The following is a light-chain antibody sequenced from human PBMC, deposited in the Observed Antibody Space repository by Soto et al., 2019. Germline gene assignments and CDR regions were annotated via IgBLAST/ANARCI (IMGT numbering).Light chain of an antibody. CDR2: DVT. CDR3: SSYTSSSSYVV. Sequence: QSALTQPRSVSGSPGQSVTLSCTGTSSDVGGYNYVSWYQQHPGKAPKLMIYDVTNRPSGVSNRFSGSKSGNTASLTISGLQAEDESYYFCSSYTSSSSYVVFGGGTKVTVL. CDR1: SSDVGGYNY. V-gene: IGLV2-14*01. J-gene: IGLJ2*01.